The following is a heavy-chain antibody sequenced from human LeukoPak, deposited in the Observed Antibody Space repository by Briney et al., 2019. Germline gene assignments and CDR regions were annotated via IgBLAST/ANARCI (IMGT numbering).Heavy chain of an antibody. D-gene: IGHD3-3*01. CDR2: ISYDGSNK. V-gene: IGHV3-30*04. J-gene: IGHJ6*03. CDR1: GFTFSSYA. CDR3: ARDHAFSYYYYYMDV. Sequence: GGSLRLSCAASGFTFSSYAMHWVRQAPGKGLEWVAVISYDGSNKYYADSVKGRFTISRDNSKNTLYLQMNSLRAEDTAVYYCARDHAFSYYYYYMDVWGKGTTVTVSS.